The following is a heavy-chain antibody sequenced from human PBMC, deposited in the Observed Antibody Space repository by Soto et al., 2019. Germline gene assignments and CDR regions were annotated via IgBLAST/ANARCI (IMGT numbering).Heavy chain of an antibody. CDR1: GYTFSSFA. D-gene: IGHD1-1*01. Sequence: QVQLVQSGAEVKKPGSSVKVSCKASGYTFSSFAISLDRPAPGQGLEWMGGIIPIFRTPKYAQKYQGRVTLNADKTKTTAYMELSSLRSEETADYSWAREKGREALDGTFNDVLDVCGQGTTVIVSS. J-gene: IGHJ6*02. CDR2: IIPIFRTP. V-gene: IGHV1-69*14. CDR3: AREKGREALDGTFNDVLDV.